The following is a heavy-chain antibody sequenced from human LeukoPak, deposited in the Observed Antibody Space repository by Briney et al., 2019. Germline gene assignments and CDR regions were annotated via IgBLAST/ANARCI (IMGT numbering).Heavy chain of an antibody. V-gene: IGHV1-3*01. D-gene: IGHD3/OR15-3a*01. J-gene: IGHJ4*02. CDR1: GYTFTSYA. Sequence: ASVKVSCKASGYTFTSYAMHWVRQAPGQRLEWMGWINAGNGNTKYSQKFQGRATITRDTSASTAYMELSSLRSEDTAVYYCARASRTGGFDYWGQGTLVTVSS. CDR2: INAGNGNT. CDR3: ARASRTGGFDY.